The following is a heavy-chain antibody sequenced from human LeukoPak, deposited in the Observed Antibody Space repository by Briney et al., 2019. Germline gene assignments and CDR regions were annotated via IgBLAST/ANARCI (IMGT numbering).Heavy chain of an antibody. CDR3: ARGGAWGLRLGELSPYYYYYMDV. Sequence: SETLSLTCTVSGGSISSSSYYWGWIRQPPGKGLEWIGSIYYSGSTYYNPSLKSRVTISVDTSKNQFSLKLSSVTAADTAVYYCARGGAWGLRLGELSPYYYYYMDVWGKGTTVTVSS. D-gene: IGHD3-16*02. V-gene: IGHV4-39*07. J-gene: IGHJ6*03. CDR1: GGSISSSSYY. CDR2: IYYSGST.